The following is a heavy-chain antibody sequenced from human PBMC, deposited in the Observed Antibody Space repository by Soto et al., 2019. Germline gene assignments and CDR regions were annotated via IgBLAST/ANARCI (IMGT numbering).Heavy chain of an antibody. CDR1: GGSFSGYY. CDR2: INHSGST. Sequence: SETLSLTCAVYGGSFSGYYWSWIRQPPGKGLEWIGEINHSGSTNYNPSLKSRVTISVDTSKNQFSLKLSSVTAADTAVYYCARVTLFVGYSGGRTDYWGQGTLVTVSS. V-gene: IGHV4-34*01. D-gene: IGHD5-12*01. J-gene: IGHJ4*02. CDR3: ARVTLFVGYSGGRTDY.